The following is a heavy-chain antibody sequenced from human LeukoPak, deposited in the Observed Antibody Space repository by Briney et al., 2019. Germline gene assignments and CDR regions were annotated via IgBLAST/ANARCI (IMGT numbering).Heavy chain of an antibody. D-gene: IGHD6-13*01. J-gene: IGHJ4*02. V-gene: IGHV3-48*03. CDR1: GFTFSTYE. CDR2: NSSRGSSI. Sequence: GGPLRLSCAASGFTFSTYEMDWVRQAPGKELEWVSYNSSRGSSIYYADSVKGRITISRDNANNSLYLQMSSLRGEDTAVYYCARGAAGGDFDYWGQGTLVTVSS. CDR3: ARGAAGGDFDY.